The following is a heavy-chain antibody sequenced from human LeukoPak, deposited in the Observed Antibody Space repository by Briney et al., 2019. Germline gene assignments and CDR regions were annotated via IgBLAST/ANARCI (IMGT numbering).Heavy chain of an antibody. CDR3: ARHLGYCSSTSCYGFYY. J-gene: IGHJ4*02. Sequence: SETLSLTCAVYGGSFSGYYWSWIRQPPGKGLEWIGEINHSGSTNYNPSLKSRVTISVDTSKNQFSLKLSSVTAADTAVYYCARHLGYCSSTSCYGFYYWGQGTLVTVSS. CDR1: GGSFSGYY. D-gene: IGHD2-2*01. CDR2: INHSGST. V-gene: IGHV4-34*01.